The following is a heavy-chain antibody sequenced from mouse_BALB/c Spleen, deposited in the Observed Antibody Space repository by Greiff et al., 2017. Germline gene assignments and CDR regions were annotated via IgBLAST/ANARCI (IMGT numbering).Heavy chain of an antibody. J-gene: IGHJ4*01. D-gene: IGHD4-1*01. CDR2: IWGDGST. CDR1: GFSLTGYG. CDR3: ARDNWGYAMDY. V-gene: IGHV2-6-7*01. Sequence: VQLKESGPGLVAPSQSLSITCTVSGFSLTGYGVNCVRQPPGKGLEWLGMIWGDGSTDYNSALKSRLSISKDNSKSQVFLKMNSLQTDDTARYYSARDNWGYAMDYWGQGTSVTVSS.